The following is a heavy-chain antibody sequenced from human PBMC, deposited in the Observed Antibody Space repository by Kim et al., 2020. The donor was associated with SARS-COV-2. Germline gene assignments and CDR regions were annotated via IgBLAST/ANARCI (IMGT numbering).Heavy chain of an antibody. V-gene: IGHV3-7*01. CDR3: ARGSGLAN. Sequence: GGSLRLSCSVSEITFKHFWMCWVRQAPGKGLEWLATIKPDGSETYYVDSVKGRFTISRDNAKNSVSLQMNSLRAGDTAVYYCARGSGLANGGQGTLVSVS. CDR2: IKPDGSET. J-gene: IGHJ4*02. CDR1: EITFKHFW.